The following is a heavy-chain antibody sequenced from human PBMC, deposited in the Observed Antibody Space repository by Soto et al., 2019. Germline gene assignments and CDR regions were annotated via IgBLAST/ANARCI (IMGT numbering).Heavy chain of an antibody. CDR2: IGTLFDR. CDR3: ARGRSKDFVSSPPPMFDP. CDR1: GFNFETHD. J-gene: IGHJ5*02. V-gene: IGHV3-13*01. Sequence: GGSLRLSCVASGFNFETHDIHWVRQVPGKGLEWVAGIGTLFDRFYPDSVKGRFTISRENAKTSVSLQMTKLRTGDTGVYYCARGRSKDFVSSPPPMFDPRGQGTLVTVSS.